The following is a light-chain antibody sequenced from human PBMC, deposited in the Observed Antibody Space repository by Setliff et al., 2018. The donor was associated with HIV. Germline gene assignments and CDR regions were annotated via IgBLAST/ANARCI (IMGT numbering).Light chain of an antibody. J-gene: IGLJ1*01. V-gene: IGLV2-14*03. CDR2: SVT. CDR3: ASHRDTNTLEV. Sequence: QSALTQPASVSGSPGQSITISCSGTNSYIVSHDYVSWYQQHPGKAPKLIIFSVTYRPSGVSDRFSGSKSGNTASLTISGLQPEDEADYYCASHRDTNTLEVFGTGTKVTVL. CDR1: NSYIVSHDY.